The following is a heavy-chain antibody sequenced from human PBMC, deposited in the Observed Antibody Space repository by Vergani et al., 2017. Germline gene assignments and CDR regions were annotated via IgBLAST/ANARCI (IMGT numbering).Heavy chain of an antibody. V-gene: IGHV1-8*02. D-gene: IGHD1-26*01. Sequence: QVQLVQSGAEVKKPGASVKVSCKASGYTFTSYDINWVRQATGQGLEWMGWMNPNSGNTGYAQKFQGRVTMTRNTSISTEYMELSSLRSEDTAVYYCASPSQYSGSSGRYYYCMDVWGQGTTVTVSS. CDR1: GYTFTSYD. CDR2: MNPNSGNT. CDR3: ASPSQYSGSSGRYYYCMDV. J-gene: IGHJ6*02.